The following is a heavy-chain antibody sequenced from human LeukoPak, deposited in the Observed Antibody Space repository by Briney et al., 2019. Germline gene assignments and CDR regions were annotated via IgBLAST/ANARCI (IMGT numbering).Heavy chain of an antibody. V-gene: IGHV3-49*04. CDR3: TPSSGYYSGFDY. D-gene: IGHD3-22*01. Sequence: GGSLRLSCTASGFTFGDYAMSWVRQTPGKGLEWVGFIRSKAYGGTTEYAASVKGRFTISRDDSKSIAYLQMNSLKTEDTAVYYCTPSSGYYSGFDYWGQGTLVTVSS. CDR2: IRSKAYGGTT. J-gene: IGHJ4*02. CDR1: GFTFGDYA.